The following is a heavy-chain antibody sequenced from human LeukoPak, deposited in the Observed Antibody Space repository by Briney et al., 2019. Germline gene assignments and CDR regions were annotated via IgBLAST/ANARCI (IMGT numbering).Heavy chain of an antibody. D-gene: IGHD2-2*01. CDR2: ISGSGGST. CDR1: GFTFSSYA. V-gene: IGHV3-23*01. Sequence: GGSLRLSCAASGFTFSSYAMSWVRQAPGKGLEWVSAISGSGGSTYYADSVKGRFTISRDNSKNTLYLQMNSLRAEDTAVYYCAKELGYCSSTSCSIYMDVWGKGTTVTISS. CDR3: AKELGYCSSTSCSIYMDV. J-gene: IGHJ6*03.